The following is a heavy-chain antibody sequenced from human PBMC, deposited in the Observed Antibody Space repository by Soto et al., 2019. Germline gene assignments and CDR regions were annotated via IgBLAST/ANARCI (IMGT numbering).Heavy chain of an antibody. V-gene: IGHV4-59*01. D-gene: IGHD5-18*01. CDR1: GGSIGSYY. CDR3: ARDSGLQLDYYYHYYLAV. Sequence: PSETLSLTCTVSGGSIGSYYWSWIRQPPGKGLEWIGYIYYSGSTNYNPSLKSRVTISVDTSKNQFSLKLSSVTAADTAVYYCARDSGLQLDYYYHYYLAVWGKGTTVTVSS. CDR2: IYYSGST. J-gene: IGHJ6*03.